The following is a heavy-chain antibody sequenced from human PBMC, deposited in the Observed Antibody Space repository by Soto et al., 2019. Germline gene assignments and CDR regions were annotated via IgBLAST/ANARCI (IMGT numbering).Heavy chain of an antibody. V-gene: IGHV1-69*13. CDR1: GGTFSSYA. J-gene: IGHJ4*02. D-gene: IGHD5-12*01. Sequence: GASVKVSCKASGGTFSSYAISWVRQAPGQGLEWMGGIIPIFGTANYAQKFQGRVTITADESTSTAYMELSSLRSEDTAVYYCARAVIGYDYIYYFDYWGQGTLVTVSS. CDR3: ARAVIGYDYIYYFDY. CDR2: IIPIFGTA.